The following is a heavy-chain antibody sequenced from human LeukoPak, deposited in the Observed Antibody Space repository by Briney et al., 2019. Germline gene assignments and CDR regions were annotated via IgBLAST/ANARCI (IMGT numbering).Heavy chain of an antibody. CDR1: GYTFTSYY. CDR2: INPSAGTT. J-gene: IGHJ5*02. D-gene: IGHD6-6*01. CDR3: ARDGDHSSSSLSWFDP. V-gene: IGHV1-46*01. Sequence: ASVKVSCKASGYTFTSYYMHWVRQAPGQGLEWMGIINPSAGTTTYAQKFQGRVTMTSDMSTSTVYMELSGLRSEDTAVYYCARDGDHSSSSLSWFDPWGQGTLVTVSS.